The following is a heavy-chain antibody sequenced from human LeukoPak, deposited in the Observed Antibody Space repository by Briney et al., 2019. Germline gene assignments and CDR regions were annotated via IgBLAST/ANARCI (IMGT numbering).Heavy chain of an antibody. CDR2: IIPIFGTA. CDR3: ARLVYGGYFDY. V-gene: IGHV1-69*05. Sequence: GVIIPIFGTANYAQKFQGRVTITTDESTSTAYMELSSLRSEDTAVYYCARLVYGGYFDYWGQGTLATVSS. D-gene: IGHD2-8*01. J-gene: IGHJ4*02.